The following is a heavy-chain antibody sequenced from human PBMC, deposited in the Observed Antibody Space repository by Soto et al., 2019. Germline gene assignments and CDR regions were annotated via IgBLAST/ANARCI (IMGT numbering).Heavy chain of an antibody. J-gene: IGHJ5*02. Sequence: PGGSLRLSCAASGFTFSSYAMSWVRRAPGKGLEWVSAISGSGGSTYYADSVKGRFTISRDNSKNTLYLQMNSLRAEDTAVYYCAKDRGFYLLNWFDPWGQGTLVTVSS. CDR3: AKDRGFYLLNWFDP. V-gene: IGHV3-23*01. CDR1: GFTFSSYA. CDR2: ISGSGGST. D-gene: IGHD3-10*01.